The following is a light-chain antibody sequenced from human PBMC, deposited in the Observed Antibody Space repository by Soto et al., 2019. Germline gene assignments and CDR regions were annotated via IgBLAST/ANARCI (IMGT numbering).Light chain of an antibody. CDR3: QQRSNWPPIT. CDR2: GAS. J-gene: IGKJ5*01. CDR1: QTVSSNY. Sequence: EIILTQSPDTLSLSPGERATLSCRASQTVSSNYLAWCQQRPGQAPRLLIYGASTRAAAIPARFSGSGSGTDFTLTVSSLEPEDFAVYYCQQRSNWPPITFGQGTRLEIK. V-gene: IGKV3D-20*02.